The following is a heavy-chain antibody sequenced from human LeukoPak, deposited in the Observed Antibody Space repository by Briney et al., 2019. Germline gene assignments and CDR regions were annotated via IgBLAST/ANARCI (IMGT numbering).Heavy chain of an antibody. CDR1: GYTFTGYY. V-gene: IGHV1-2*02. CDR2: ISPNSGGT. J-gene: IGHJ4*02. Sequence: ASVKVSCKASGYTFTGYYMHWVRQAPGQGLEWMGWISPNSGGTNYAQKFQGRVTLTRDTSISTAYMELSRLRSDDTAVYYCARGGPYSSGSYNDYWGQGTLVTVSS. D-gene: IGHD6-19*01. CDR3: ARGGPYSSGSYNDY.